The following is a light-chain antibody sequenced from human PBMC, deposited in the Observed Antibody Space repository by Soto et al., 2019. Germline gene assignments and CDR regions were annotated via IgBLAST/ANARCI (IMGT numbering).Light chain of an antibody. Sequence: VMTQSPATLSVSPGERATLSCRASQSVSSNVAWYQLKPGQAPRLVIYAASTRATDIPATFSGSGSGTEFTLTIRSLQSEDFAVYYCQQYNTGPPWTFGQGTRVEIK. CDR3: QQYNTGPPWT. CDR2: AAS. J-gene: IGKJ1*01. CDR1: QSVSSN. V-gene: IGKV3-15*01.